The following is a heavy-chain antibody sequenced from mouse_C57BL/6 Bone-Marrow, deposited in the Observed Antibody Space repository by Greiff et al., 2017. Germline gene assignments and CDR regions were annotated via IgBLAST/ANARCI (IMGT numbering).Heavy chain of an antibody. J-gene: IGHJ3*01. V-gene: IGHV1-81*01. CDR3: ARLRVYYYGSSFAWFAY. CDR1: GYTFTRYG. D-gene: IGHD1-1*01. CDR2: IYPRSGNT. Sequence: QVQLQQSGAELARPGASVKLSCKASGYTFTRYGISWVKQRTGQGLEWIGEIYPRSGNTYYNEKFKGKATLTADKSSSTAYMELRSLTSEDSAVYFCARLRVYYYGSSFAWFAYWGQGTLVTVSA.